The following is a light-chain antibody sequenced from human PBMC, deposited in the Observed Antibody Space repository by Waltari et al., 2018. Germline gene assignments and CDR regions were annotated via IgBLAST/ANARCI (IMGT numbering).Light chain of an antibody. CDR2: EVR. CDR1: SSDVGGYED. Sequence: SALTQPASVSGSPGQSITIPCTGTSSDVGGYEDVSWYQQYPGKAPKLMIYEVRNRPSGVSNRFSGSKSGNTASLTISGLQAEDEADYYCSSVTRSSTWVFGGGTKLTVL. J-gene: IGLJ3*02. CDR3: SSVTRSSTWV. V-gene: IGLV2-14*01.